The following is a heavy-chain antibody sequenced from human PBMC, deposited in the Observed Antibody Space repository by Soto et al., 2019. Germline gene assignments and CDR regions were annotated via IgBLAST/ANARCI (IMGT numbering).Heavy chain of an antibody. CDR3: ARGREIATFTGVFDY. CDR2: ISSSSTYI. J-gene: IGHJ4*02. D-gene: IGHD2-21*01. V-gene: IGHV3-21*01. Sequence: EVQLVESGGGLVKPGGSLRLSCAASGFTFSSYSLNWVRQAPGKGLEWLSCISSSSTYIYYADSVKGRFTTSRDNAKDSLYLKLSSLRAAAAAVYYCARGREIATFTGVFDYWGQGTLVAVSS. CDR1: GFTFSSYS.